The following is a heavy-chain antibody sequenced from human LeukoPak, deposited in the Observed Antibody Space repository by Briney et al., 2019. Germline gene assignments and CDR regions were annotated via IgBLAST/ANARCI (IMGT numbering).Heavy chain of an antibody. V-gene: IGHV4-59*01. CDR1: GGSISSSF. Sequence: SETLSLTCTVSGGSISSSFWSWIRQPPGKGVEWIGYIHYTGSTSYNPSLTSRVTMSLDTSKNQFSLKLSSVTVADTAVYYCARGTTAWVHFDYWGQGTLVTVSS. CDR3: ARGTTAWVHFDY. D-gene: IGHD1-7*01. J-gene: IGHJ4*02. CDR2: IHYTGST.